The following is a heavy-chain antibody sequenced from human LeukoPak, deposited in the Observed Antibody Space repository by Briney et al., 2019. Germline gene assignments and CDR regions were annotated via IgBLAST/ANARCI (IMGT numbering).Heavy chain of an antibody. D-gene: IGHD4-11*01. CDR3: ARGLHSNYVQSFYYYYYYMDV. Sequence: ASVKVSCKASGYTFTSYDINWVRQATGQGLEWMGWMNPNSGNTGYAQKSQGRVTITRNTSISTAYMELSSLRSEDTAVYYCARGLHSNYVQSFYYYYYYMDVWGKGTTVTVSS. CDR2: MNPNSGNT. CDR1: GYTFTSYD. V-gene: IGHV1-8*03. J-gene: IGHJ6*03.